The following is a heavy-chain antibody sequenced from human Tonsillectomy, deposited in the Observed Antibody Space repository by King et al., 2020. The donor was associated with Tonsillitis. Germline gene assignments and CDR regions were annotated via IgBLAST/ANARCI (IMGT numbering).Heavy chain of an antibody. CDR1: GYSFTSYW. V-gene: IGHV5-51*01. J-gene: IGHJ4*02. Sequence: QLVQSGAEVKKPGESLKISCKGSGYSFTSYWIGWVRQMPGKGLEWMGSIYPGDSDTRYSPSFQGHVTISADKSISTAYLQWSSLKASDTAMYYCARLGPYLGATRPFDYWGQGTLVTVSS. CDR2: IYPGDSDT. D-gene: IGHD1-26*01. CDR3: ARLGPYLGATRPFDY.